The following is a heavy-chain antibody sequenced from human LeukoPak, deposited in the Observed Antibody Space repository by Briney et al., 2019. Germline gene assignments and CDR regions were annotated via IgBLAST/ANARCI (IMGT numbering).Heavy chain of an antibody. CDR2: IYPGHCDT. J-gene: IGHJ4*02. Sequence: GEALQISSKGSGYSFTSYWIGWGRRLAGKGGGWMGIIYPGHCDTRYSPSVQGQVTISADKSMRTAYLQWRSMKASHTPMYYCARQSPQYSGSYWSFDYWGQGTLVTVSS. D-gene: IGHD1-26*01. CDR1: GYSFTSYW. V-gene: IGHV5-51*01. CDR3: ARQSPQYSGSYWSFDY.